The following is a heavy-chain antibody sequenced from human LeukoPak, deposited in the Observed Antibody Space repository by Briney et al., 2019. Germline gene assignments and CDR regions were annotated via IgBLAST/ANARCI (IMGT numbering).Heavy chain of an antibody. CDR3: AKDHFGYSSSSLDY. CDR2: ISASGGST. V-gene: IGHV3-23*01. CDR1: EFSFNSYA. D-gene: IGHD6-13*01. J-gene: IGHJ4*02. Sequence: GGSLRLSCSASEFSFNSYAMSWVRQAPGKGLEWVSAISASGGSTYSADSVKGRFTISRDNPKNTLYLQMNSLRAEDTAVYFCAKDHFGYSSSSLDYWGQGTLVTVSS.